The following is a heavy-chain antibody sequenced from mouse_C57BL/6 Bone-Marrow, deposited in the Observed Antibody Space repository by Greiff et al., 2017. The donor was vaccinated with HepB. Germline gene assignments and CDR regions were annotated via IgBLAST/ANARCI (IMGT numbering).Heavy chain of an antibody. Sequence: QVQLQQPGAELVKPGASVKLSCKASGYTFTSYWMHWVKQRPGQGLEWIGMIHPNSGSTNYNEKFKSKATLTVDKSSSTAYMQLSSLTSEDSAVYYCARGPFPYYGSGEFAYWGQGTLVTVAA. CDR3: ARGPFPYYGSGEFAY. V-gene: IGHV1-64*01. J-gene: IGHJ3*01. CDR2: IHPNSGST. D-gene: IGHD1-1*01. CDR1: GYTFTSYW.